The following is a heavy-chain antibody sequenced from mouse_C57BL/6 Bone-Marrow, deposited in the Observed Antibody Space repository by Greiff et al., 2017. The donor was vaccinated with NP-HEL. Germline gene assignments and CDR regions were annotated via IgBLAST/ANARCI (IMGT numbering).Heavy chain of an antibody. CDR2: IDPENGDT. V-gene: IGHV14-4*01. J-gene: IGHJ2*01. CDR3: TTYPPVVARWAFDY. Sequence: EVKLMESGAELVRPGASVKLSCTASGFNIKDDYMHWVKQRPEQGLEWIGWIDPENGDTEYASKFQGKATITADTSSNTAYLQLSSLTYEDTAVYYCTTYPPVVARWAFDYWGQGTTLTVSS. D-gene: IGHD1-1*01. CDR1: GFNIKDDY.